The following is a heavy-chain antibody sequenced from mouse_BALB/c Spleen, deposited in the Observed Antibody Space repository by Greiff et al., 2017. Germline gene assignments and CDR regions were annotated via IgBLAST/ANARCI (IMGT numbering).Heavy chain of an antibody. CDR1: GFSLTSYG. J-gene: IGHJ4*01. V-gene: IGHV2-2*02. D-gene: IGHD1-1*01. CDR3: AINGYGSSPYDAMDY. CDR2: IWSGGST. Sequence: VMLVESGPGLVQPSQSLSITCTVSGFSLTSYGVHWVRQSPGKGLEWLGVIWSGGSTDYNAAFIARLSISKDNSKSQVFFKMNSLQANDTAIYYCAINGYGSSPYDAMDYWGQGTSVTVSS.